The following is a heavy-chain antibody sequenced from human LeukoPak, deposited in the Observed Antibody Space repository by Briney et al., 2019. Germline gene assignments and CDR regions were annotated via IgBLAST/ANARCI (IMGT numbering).Heavy chain of an antibody. J-gene: IGHJ4*02. CDR2: IKQDGSEI. Sequence: PGGSLRLSCAASGFIFDNFWMSWVRQAPGKGLEWVANIKQDGSEINYVDSVKGRFTISRDNAKKLLYLQMNSLRAEDTALYYCARDMSFSTSDWYGELDNWGQGTLVTVSS. CDR3: ARDMSFSTSDWYGELDN. D-gene: IGHD6-19*01. V-gene: IGHV3-7*05. CDR1: GFIFDNFW.